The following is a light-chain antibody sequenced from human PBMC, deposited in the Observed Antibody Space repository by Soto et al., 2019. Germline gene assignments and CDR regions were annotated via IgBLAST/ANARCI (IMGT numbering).Light chain of an antibody. CDR1: SSDVGNDNF. CDR2: EVS. Sequence: QSVLTQPASVSGSPGQSITISCTGTSSDVGNDNFVSWYQHHPGKAPKLIIYEVSYRPSGVSHRFSGSKSGNTASLTISGLQSEDEADYYCSSYTSSSTLFGTGTKV. CDR3: SSYTSSSTL. V-gene: IGLV2-14*01. J-gene: IGLJ1*01.